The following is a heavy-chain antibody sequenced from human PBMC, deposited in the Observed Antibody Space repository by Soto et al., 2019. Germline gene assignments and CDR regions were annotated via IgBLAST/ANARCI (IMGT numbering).Heavy chain of an antibody. D-gene: IGHD7-27*01. CDR1: GGSISSSKW. Sequence: SETLSLTCAVSGGSISSSKWWSWVRLPPGKGLEWIGEIYHSGSTNYNPSLKSRVTISVDKSKNQFSLKLSSVTAADTAVYYCARDHLGAYHAFDIWGQGTMVTV. CDR2: IYHSGST. J-gene: IGHJ3*02. V-gene: IGHV4-4*02. CDR3: ARDHLGAYHAFDI.